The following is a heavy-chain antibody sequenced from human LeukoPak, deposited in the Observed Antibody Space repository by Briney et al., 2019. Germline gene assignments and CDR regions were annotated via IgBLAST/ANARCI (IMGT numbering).Heavy chain of an antibody. Sequence: PGRSLRLSCAASGFTFDDYAMHWVRQAPGKGLEWVSGISWNSGSIGYADSVKGRFTISRDNAKNSLYLQMNSLRAEDTAVYYCARGSWFDPWGQGTLVTVSS. CDR3: ARGSWFDP. D-gene: IGHD6-19*01. J-gene: IGHJ5*02. CDR2: ISWNSGSI. V-gene: IGHV3-9*01. CDR1: GFTFDDYA.